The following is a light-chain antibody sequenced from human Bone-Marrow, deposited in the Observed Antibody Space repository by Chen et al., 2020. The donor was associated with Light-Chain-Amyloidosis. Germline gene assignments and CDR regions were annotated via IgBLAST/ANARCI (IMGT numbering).Light chain of an antibody. Sequence: SFELTQPPSVSVSPGQTVTITCSGVGLGDNYASWYQQRPGRSPVLVMFQDKKRPSGISGRFSGSTSGNTATLTISGTQAVDEAAYYCQAWDNNSWVFGGGTKVTVL. J-gene: IGLJ3*02. CDR3: QAWDNNSWV. CDR1: GLGDNY. CDR2: QDK. V-gene: IGLV3-1*01.